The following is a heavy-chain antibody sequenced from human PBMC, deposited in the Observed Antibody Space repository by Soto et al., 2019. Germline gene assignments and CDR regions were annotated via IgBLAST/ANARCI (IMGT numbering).Heavy chain of an antibody. J-gene: IGHJ3*02. D-gene: IGHD3-3*01. V-gene: IGHV1-2*04. CDR3: AREGITIFGVVIAASTSDAFDI. CDR1: GYTFTGYS. CDR2: INPNSGGT. Sequence: ASVKVSCKASGYTFTGYSMHWVRQAPGQRLEWMGWINPNSGGTNYAQKFQGWVTMTRDTSISTAYMELSRLRSDDTAVYYCAREGITIFGVVIAASTSDAFDIWGQGTMVTVSS.